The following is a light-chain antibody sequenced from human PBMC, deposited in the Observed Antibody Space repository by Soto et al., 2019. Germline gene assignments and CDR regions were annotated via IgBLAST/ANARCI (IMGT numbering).Light chain of an antibody. J-gene: IGLJ1*01. V-gene: IGLV2-8*01. CDR2: EVV. CDR3: KSYAGSNTYV. CDR1: KSDIGVYDF. Sequence: QSVLTQPPSASGSPGQSVTISCTGTKSDIGVYDFVSWYQHHPGKAPRLLIYEVVQRPSGVPDRFSGSKSGNTASLTVSGLQAADEADYFCKSYAGSNTYVFGSGNKLTVL.